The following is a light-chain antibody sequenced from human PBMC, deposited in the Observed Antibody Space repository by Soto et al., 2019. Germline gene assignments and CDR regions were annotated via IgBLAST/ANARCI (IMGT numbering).Light chain of an antibody. CDR1: ISDVGGNKF. Sequence: QSVLTQPASVSGSPGQSITISCTGTISDVGGNKFVSWYQQYPGKAPKLMLCDVSNRPSGVSNRFSGSKSGNTASLTISGLQAEDEADYYCSSFAGSKYVFGTGTKLTVL. V-gene: IGLV2-14*03. CDR3: SSFAGSKYV. J-gene: IGLJ1*01. CDR2: DVS.